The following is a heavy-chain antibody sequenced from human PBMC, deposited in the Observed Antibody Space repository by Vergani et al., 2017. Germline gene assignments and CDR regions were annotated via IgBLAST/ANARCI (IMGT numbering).Heavy chain of an antibody. V-gene: IGHV4-31*03. J-gene: IGHJ5*02. CDR3: ARGGYSPPHWFDP. CDR2: IYYSGST. Sequence: QVQLQESGPGLVKPSQTLSLTCTVSGGSISRGGYYWSWIRQHPGKGLEWIGYIYYSGSTYYNPSLKSRVTISVDTSKNQFSLKLSSVTAADTAVYYCARGGYSPPHWFDPWGQGTLVTVSS. D-gene: IGHD4-23*01. CDR1: GGSISRGGYY.